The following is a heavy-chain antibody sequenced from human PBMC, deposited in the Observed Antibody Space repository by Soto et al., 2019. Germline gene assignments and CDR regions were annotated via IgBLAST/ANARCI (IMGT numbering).Heavy chain of an antibody. CDR3: ARERGFWSGYSPYYYYYYMDV. V-gene: IGHV1-8*01. CDR2: MNPNSGNT. J-gene: IGHJ6*03. CDR1: GYTFTSYD. Sequence: ASVKVSCKASGYTFTSYDINWVRQATGQGLEWMGWMNPNSGNTGYAQKFQGRVTMTRNTSISTAYMELSSLRSEDTAVYYCARERGFWSGYSPYYYYYYMDVWGKGTTVTVS. D-gene: IGHD3-3*01.